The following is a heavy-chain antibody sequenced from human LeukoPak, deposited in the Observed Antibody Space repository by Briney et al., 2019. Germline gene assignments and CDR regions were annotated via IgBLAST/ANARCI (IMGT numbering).Heavy chain of an antibody. CDR2: IHHSGST. V-gene: IGHV4-38-2*01. Sequence: SETLSLACAVSGYSISSGYYWGWIRQPPGKGLEWIGSIHHSGSTYYNPSLNSRVTISVDTSKNQFSLKLSSVTAADTAVYYCARQVDTMIVVVITQFDYWGQGTLVTVSS. CDR1: GYSISSGYY. J-gene: IGHJ4*02. D-gene: IGHD3-22*01. CDR3: ARQVDTMIVVVITQFDY.